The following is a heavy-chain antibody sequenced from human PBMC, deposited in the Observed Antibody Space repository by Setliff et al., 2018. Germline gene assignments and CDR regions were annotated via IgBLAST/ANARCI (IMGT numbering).Heavy chain of an antibody. V-gene: IGHV3-21*01. J-gene: IGHJ4*02. CDR3: ARVRSSLVVAGSADY. D-gene: IGHD6-19*01. CDR1: GFRISFREYW. Sequence: PGGSLRLSCEASGFRISFREYWMFWVRQAPGKGLEWVSSISSSSIYIYYADSVKGRFTISRDNAKNSLYLQMNSLRAEDTAVYYCARVRSSLVVAGSADYWGQGTLVTVSS. CDR2: ISSSSIYI.